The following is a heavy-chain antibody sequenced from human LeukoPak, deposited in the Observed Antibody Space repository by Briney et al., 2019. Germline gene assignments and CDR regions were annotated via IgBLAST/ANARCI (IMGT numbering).Heavy chain of an antibody. D-gene: IGHD6-13*01. V-gene: IGHV3-23*01. Sequence: GGSLRPSCAASAFTFSSYAMTWVRQAPGKGLDWVSTIGGSGDSTSYADSVKGRFTISRDSSKNTLFLQMNSLRAEDTAVYYCAKAGGAYSSSWYLYFDYWGQGTLVTVSS. CDR1: AFTFSSYA. J-gene: IGHJ4*02. CDR3: AKAGGAYSSSWYLYFDY. CDR2: IGGSGDST.